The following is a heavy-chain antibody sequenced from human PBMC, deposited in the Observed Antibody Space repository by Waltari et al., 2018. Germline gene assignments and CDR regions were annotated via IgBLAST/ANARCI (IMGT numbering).Heavy chain of an antibody. CDR3: ARGSSGWFY. V-gene: IGHV4-61*09. CDR2: IYTSGST. J-gene: IGHJ4*02. CDR1: GGSIRSGIYY. Sequence: QVQLQESGPGLVKPSQTLSLPCTVSGGSIRSGIYYWSWIRQPAGKGLEWIGYIYTSGSTNYNPSLKSRVTISVDTAKNQFSLKLSSVTAADTAVYYCARGSSGWFYWGQGTLVTVSS. D-gene: IGHD6-19*01.